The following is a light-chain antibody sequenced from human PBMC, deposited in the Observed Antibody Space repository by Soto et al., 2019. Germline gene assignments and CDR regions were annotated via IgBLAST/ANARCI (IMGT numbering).Light chain of an antibody. V-gene: IGKV1-39*01. J-gene: IGKJ2*01. CDR1: QSITTY. Sequence: DIQMTHSPSSLSASVGDIITIACRASQSITTYLNWYQQKPGKAPNLLIYAASSLQSGVPSRFSGSGSGTDFTLTITSLQPEDFATYYCQQCHSTPYTFGQGTKVDIK. CDR2: AAS. CDR3: QQCHSTPYT.